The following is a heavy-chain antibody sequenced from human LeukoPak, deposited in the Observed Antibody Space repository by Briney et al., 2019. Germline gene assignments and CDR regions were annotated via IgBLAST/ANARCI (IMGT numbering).Heavy chain of an antibody. V-gene: IGHV3-9*03. D-gene: IGHD6-19*01. CDR3: AEDRRSSGYYFDY. CDR1: GFTFDDYA. CDR2: ISWNSGSI. Sequence: GGSLRLSCAASGFTFDDYAMHWVRQAPGKGLEWVSGISWNSGSIGYTDSVKGRFTISRDNAKNSLYLRMNSLRAEDMALYYCAEDRRSSGYYFDYWGQGTLVTVSS. J-gene: IGHJ4*02.